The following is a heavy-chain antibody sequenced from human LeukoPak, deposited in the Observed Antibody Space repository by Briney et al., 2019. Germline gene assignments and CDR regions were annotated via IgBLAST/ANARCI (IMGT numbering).Heavy chain of an antibody. CDR1: GYTFTSYY. CDR2: INPSGGST. D-gene: IGHD6-6*01. J-gene: IGHJ3*02. CDR3: ARSSIAAYDI. V-gene: IGHV1-46*03. Sequence: ASVKVSCKXSGYTFTSYYMHWVRQAPGQGLEWMGIINPSGGSTSYAQKFQGRVTMTRDTSTSTVYMKLSSLRSEDTAVYYCARSSIAAYDIWGQGTMVTVSS.